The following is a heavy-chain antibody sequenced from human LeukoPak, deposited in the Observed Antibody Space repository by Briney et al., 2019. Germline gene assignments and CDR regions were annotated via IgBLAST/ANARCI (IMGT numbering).Heavy chain of an antibody. J-gene: IGHJ4*02. Sequence: SETLSLTCTVSGGSISSYYWSWIRQPPGKGLEWIGYIYYSGSTNYNSSLKSRVTISVDTSKNQFSLKLSSVTAADTAVYYCARVRSSGWTDGWGQGTLVTVSS. CDR3: ARVRSSGWTDG. V-gene: IGHV4-59*01. CDR2: IYYSGST. D-gene: IGHD6-19*01. CDR1: GGSISSYY.